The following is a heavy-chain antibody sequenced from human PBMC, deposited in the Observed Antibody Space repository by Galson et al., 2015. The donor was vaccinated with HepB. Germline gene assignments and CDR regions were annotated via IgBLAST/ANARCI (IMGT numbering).Heavy chain of an antibody. CDR2: IDPSDSYT. CDR3: ARHRSMAGGYSYGRRFDP. J-gene: IGHJ5*02. CDR1: GYSFTSYW. Sequence: QSGAEVKKPGESLRISCKGSGYSFTSYWISWVRQMPGKGLEWMGRIDPSDSYTNYSPSFQGHVTISADKSISTAYLQWSSLKASDTAMYYCARHRSMAGGYSYGRRFDPWGQGTLVTVSS. V-gene: IGHV5-10-1*01. D-gene: IGHD5-18*01.